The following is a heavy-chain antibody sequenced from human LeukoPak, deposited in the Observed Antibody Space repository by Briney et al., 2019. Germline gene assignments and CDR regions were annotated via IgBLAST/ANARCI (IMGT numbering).Heavy chain of an antibody. Sequence: GSLRLSCAASGFTFSSYAMSWVRQAPGKGLEWVSTIVDTGDSTFYADSVRGRFTISRDSSKNTLYLQMNSLRAEDTAVYSCAKERGHPLANYYMDVSGKGTTVTVSS. V-gene: IGHV3-23*01. CDR2: IVDTGDST. D-gene: IGHD1-26*01. J-gene: IGHJ6*03. CDR3: AKERGHPLANYYMDV. CDR1: GFTFSSYA.